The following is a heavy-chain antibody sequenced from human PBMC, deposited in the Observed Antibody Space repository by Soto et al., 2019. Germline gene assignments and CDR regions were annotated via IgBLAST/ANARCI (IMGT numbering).Heavy chain of an antibody. CDR3: ARGKYYYDSSGYYPRYYFDY. J-gene: IGHJ4*02. Sequence: SEPLSLTCTVSGGSISSGGYYWSWIRQHPGKGLEWVGYIYYSGSTYYNPSLKSRVTISVDTSKNQFSLKLSSVTAADTAVYYCARGKYYYDSSGYYPRYYFDYWGQGTLVTVSS. CDR2: IYYSGST. V-gene: IGHV4-31*03. CDR1: GGSISSGGYY. D-gene: IGHD3-22*01.